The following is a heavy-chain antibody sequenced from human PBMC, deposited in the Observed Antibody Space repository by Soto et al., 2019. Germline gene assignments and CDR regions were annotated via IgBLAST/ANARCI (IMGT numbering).Heavy chain of an antibody. Sequence: QVQLIQSEAEVKKPGSSVRVSCTASGGIFGSHGFSWVRQAPGQRLEWVGGFIPIFRTLTYTEKFQARVRGAADESTNTVYLDLSSLTSEDTAVYYCVRDRRIYYSDPHDEFVASDYEVWGQGTMVSVSS. D-gene: IGHD3-22*01. CDR2: FIPIFRTL. J-gene: IGHJ3*01. CDR3: VRDRRIYYSDPHDEFVASDYEV. V-gene: IGHV1-69*01. CDR1: GGIFGSHG.